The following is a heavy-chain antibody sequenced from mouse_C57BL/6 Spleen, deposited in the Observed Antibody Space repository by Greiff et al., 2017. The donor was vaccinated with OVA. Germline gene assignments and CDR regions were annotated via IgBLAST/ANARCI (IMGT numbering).Heavy chain of an antibody. J-gene: IGHJ4*01. CDR1: GYSFTDYN. CDR3: ARVGVDGYSEGYYAMDY. CDR2: INPNYGTT. D-gene: IGHD2-3*01. V-gene: IGHV1-39*01. Sequence: VQLQQSGPELVKPGASVKISCKASGYSFTDYNMNWVKQSNGKSLEWIGVINPNYGTTSYNQKFKGKATLTVDQSSSTAYMQLNSLTSEDAAVYYCARVGVDGYSEGYYAMDYWGQGTSVTVSS.